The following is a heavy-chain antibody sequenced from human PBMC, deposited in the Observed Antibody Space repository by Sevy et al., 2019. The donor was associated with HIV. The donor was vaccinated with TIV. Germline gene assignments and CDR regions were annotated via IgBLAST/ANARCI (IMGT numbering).Heavy chain of an antibody. CDR2: VYYTGGT. CDR3: ARRNDFDI. V-gene: IGHV4-59*08. CDR1: GGSINSDH. Sequence: SETLSLTCTVSGGSINSDHWNWIRQPPGKGLGWIGYVYYTGGTNYNPPLKNRVTISVARTKNQFSLKLTSVTAADTAVYYCARRNDFDIWGQGTMVTVSS. J-gene: IGHJ3*02.